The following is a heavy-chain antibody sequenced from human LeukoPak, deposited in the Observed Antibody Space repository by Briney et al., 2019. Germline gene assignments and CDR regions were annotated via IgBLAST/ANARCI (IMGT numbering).Heavy chain of an antibody. J-gene: IGHJ4*02. D-gene: IGHD4-23*01. Sequence: PGGSLRLSCAASGFTFSSYAMSWVRQAPGKGLEWVSAISGSGGSTYYADSVKGRFTISRDNSKNTLYLQMNSLRAEDTAVYYCAKGPHFDYGGNLWRGNYFDYWGQGTLVTVSS. CDR3: AKGPHFDYGGNLWRGNYFDY. CDR2: ISGSGGST. CDR1: GFTFSSYA. V-gene: IGHV3-23*01.